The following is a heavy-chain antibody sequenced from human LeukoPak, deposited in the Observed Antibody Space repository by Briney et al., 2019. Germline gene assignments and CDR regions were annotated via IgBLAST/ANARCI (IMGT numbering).Heavy chain of an antibody. CDR2: IKPKTDGETT. V-gene: IGHV3-15*07. Sequence: GGTLRLSCAASGVAFSNAYMNWVRQAPGKGLEWVGHIKPKTDGETTEYAAPVKDRFSISRDDSKSMIYLQMNSLKTEDTAVYYCITPLPYSAQGGQGTLVTVSS. D-gene: IGHD2-21*01. CDR1: GVAFSNAY. J-gene: IGHJ4*02. CDR3: ITPLPYSAQ.